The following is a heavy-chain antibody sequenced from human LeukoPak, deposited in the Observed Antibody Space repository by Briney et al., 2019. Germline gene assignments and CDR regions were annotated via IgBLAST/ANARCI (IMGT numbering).Heavy chain of an antibody. J-gene: IGHJ4*02. V-gene: IGHV3-49*04. D-gene: IGHD3-10*01. CDR3: TSLNYYAPHYFDY. CDR1: GFTFGDYA. CDR2: IRSKAYGGTT. Sequence: GGSLRLSCAASGFTFGDYAMSWVRQAPGKGLEWVGFIRSKAYGGTTEYAASVKGRFTISRDDSKSIAYLQMNSLKTEDTAVYYCTSLNYYAPHYFDYWGQGTLVTVSS.